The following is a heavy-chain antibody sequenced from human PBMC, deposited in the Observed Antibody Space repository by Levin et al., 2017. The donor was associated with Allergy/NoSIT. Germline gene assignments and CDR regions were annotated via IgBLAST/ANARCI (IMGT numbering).Heavy chain of an antibody. D-gene: IGHD3-16*01. Sequence: GESLKISCAASGFTFSSYAMSWVRQAPGKGLEWVSAISGSGGSTYYADSVKGRFTISRDNSKNTLYLQMNSLRAEDTAVYYCAKTDLTGGLGMNDYWGQGTLVTVSS. CDR2: ISGSGGST. CDR3: AKTDLTGGLGMNDY. CDR1: GFTFSSYA. V-gene: IGHV3-23*01. J-gene: IGHJ4*02.